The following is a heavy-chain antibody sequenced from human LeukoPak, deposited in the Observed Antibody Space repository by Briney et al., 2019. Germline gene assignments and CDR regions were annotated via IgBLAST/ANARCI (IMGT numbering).Heavy chain of an antibody. CDR1: GYTFTSYG. V-gene: IGHV1-18*01. J-gene: IGHJ4*02. Sequence: ASVKVSCKASGYTFTSYGISWVRQAPGQGLEWMGWISAYNGNTNYAQKLQGRVTMTTDTSTSTAYMELRSLRSDDTAVYYCARPEYYYDSSGYFDYWGQGTLVTVSS. D-gene: IGHD3-22*01. CDR3: ARPEYYYDSSGYFDY. CDR2: ISAYNGNT.